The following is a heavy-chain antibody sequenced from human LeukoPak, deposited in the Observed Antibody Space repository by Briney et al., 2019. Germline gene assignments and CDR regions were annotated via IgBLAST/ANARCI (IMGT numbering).Heavy chain of an antibody. Sequence: GGSLRLSCAASGFTFSSSAMSWVRQAPGKGLEWVAAISDTGRLSYCADSVNGRFTISRDNSKNTLYLQMNSLRAEDTAVYYCAKGTPSNYYGSGSYGDYWGQGTLVTVSS. J-gene: IGHJ4*02. D-gene: IGHD3-10*01. CDR1: GFTFSSSA. CDR2: ISDTGRLS. V-gene: IGHV3-23*01. CDR3: AKGTPSNYYGSGSYGDY.